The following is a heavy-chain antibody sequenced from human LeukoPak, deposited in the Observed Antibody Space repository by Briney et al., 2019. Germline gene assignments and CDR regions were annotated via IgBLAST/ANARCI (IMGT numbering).Heavy chain of an antibody. Sequence: PSETLSLTCTVSGGSISSYYWRWIRQPPGKGLEWLGYIYHSGSTNYNPSLKSRVTISVDTSKNQFSLKLSSVTAADTAVYYCARDEMNGFLDYWGQGTLVTVSS. CDR3: ARDEMNGFLDY. CDR1: GGSISSYY. D-gene: IGHD3-3*01. J-gene: IGHJ4*02. CDR2: IYHSGST. V-gene: IGHV4-59*01.